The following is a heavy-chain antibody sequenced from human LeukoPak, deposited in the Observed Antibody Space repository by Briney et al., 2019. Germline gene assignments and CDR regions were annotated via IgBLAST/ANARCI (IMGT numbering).Heavy chain of an antibody. J-gene: IGHJ4*02. Sequence: GGSLRLSCADSGFTFSSCGMNWVRQAPGKGLEWVSYISSSSSTIYYADSVKGRFTTSRDNAKNSLYLQMNSLRAEDTAVYYCARVIGTDEAEGDWGQGTLVTVSS. V-gene: IGHV3-48*01. CDR3: ARVIGTDEAEGD. CDR1: GFTFSSCG. CDR2: ISSSSSTI.